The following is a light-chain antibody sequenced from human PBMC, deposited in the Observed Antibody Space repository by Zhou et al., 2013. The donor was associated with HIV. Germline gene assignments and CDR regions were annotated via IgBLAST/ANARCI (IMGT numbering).Light chain of an antibody. J-gene: IGKJ2*01. V-gene: IGKV1-5*03. CDR3: QQYKGYPYT. Sequence: IQMTQSPSTLSASVGDSVTMTCRASQDIGNWLAWYQQKPGQAPKLLIYKASNLESGVPSRFSGGGSGTEFTLTISSLQPDDFSTYYCQQYKGYPYTFGQGTKLEIK. CDR2: KAS. CDR1: QDIGNW.